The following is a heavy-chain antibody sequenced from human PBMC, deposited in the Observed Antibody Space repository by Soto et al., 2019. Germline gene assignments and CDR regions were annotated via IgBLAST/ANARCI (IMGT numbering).Heavy chain of an antibody. CDR1: GFTFSSYW. V-gene: IGHV3-74*01. CDR2: INSDGSST. J-gene: IGHJ4*02. Sequence: EVQLVESGGGLVQPGGSLRLSCAASGFTFSSYWMHWVRQAPGKGLVWVSRINSDGSSTSYADSVKGRFTISRDNAKNTLYLQMNSLRPEDTPVYYCVRTSLVVAAATREDYWGQGTLVTVSS. D-gene: IGHD2-15*01. CDR3: VRTSLVVAAATREDY.